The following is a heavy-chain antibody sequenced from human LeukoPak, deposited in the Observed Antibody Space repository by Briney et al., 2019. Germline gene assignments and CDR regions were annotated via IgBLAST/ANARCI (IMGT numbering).Heavy chain of an antibody. CDR3: ARGDSSGYYRWFDP. D-gene: IGHD3-22*01. J-gene: IGHJ5*02. CDR2: VYNTGST. V-gene: IGHV4-30-4*01. CDR1: GGSINSGNYY. Sequence: PSQTLSLTCTVSGGSINSGNYYWTWIRQPPWKGLEWIGYVYNTGSTYYSPSLKSRVTISINTSKNQFSLKLSSVTAADTAIYYCARGDSSGYYRWFDPWGQGNLVTVSS.